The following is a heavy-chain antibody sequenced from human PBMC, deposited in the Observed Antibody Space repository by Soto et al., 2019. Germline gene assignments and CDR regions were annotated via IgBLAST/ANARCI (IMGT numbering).Heavy chain of an antibody. CDR3: ATNYGSGYRAFDY. CDR1: GDTFAVYS. D-gene: IGHD3-10*01. J-gene: IGHJ4*02. V-gene: IGHV1-69*02. Sequence: QVQLVQSGAEVKGPGSSVKVSCKASGDTFAVYSINWVRQAPGLGLEWMGRIKPILSMSNYAQRFQGRVTMTADKSASTAYMVLNSLRSEDTAMYYCATNYGSGYRAFDYWGQGALVTVSS. CDR2: IKPILSMS.